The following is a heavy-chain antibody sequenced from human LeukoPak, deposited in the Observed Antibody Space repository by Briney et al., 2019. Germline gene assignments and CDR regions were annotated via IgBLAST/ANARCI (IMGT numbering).Heavy chain of an antibody. CDR2: ISGSGGST. CDR1: GFTFSSYA. J-gene: IGHJ4*02. Sequence: GGSLRLSCAASGFTFSSYAMSWVRQAPGNGLEWVSAISGSGGSTYYADSVKGRFTISRDNSKNTLYLQMNSLRAEDTAVYYCAKVGDGYNSIDYWGQGTLVTVSS. V-gene: IGHV3-23*01. D-gene: IGHD5-24*01. CDR3: AKVGDGYNSIDY.